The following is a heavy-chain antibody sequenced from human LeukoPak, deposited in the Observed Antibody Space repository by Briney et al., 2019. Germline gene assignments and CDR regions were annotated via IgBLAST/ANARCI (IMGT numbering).Heavy chain of an antibody. V-gene: IGHV3-48*03. CDR3: AREHYGSGSYDY. J-gene: IGHJ4*02. CDR2: ISSSGSTI. Sequence: GGSLRLSCAASGFTFSSYEMNWARQAPGKGLEWVSYISSSGSTIYYADSVKGRFTISRDNAKNSLYLQMNSLRAEDTAVYYCAREHYGSGSYDYWGQGTLVTVSS. CDR1: GFTFSSYE. D-gene: IGHD3-10*01.